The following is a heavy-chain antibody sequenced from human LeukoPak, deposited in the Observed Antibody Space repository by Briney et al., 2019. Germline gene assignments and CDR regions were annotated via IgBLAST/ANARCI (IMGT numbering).Heavy chain of an antibody. V-gene: IGHV4-4*07. CDR3: ARGLSHSKDI. CDR2: VYTGGNT. CDR1: VGSMSSYY. J-gene: IGHJ3*02. Sequence: SDTLSLTCTLSVGSMSSYYWRWLREPAGKGLEGIGRVYTGGNTNYNPSLKSRVTTSVDTSKNPFSLKLTSVTAADTAVYYCARGLSHSKDIWGQGTMVTVSS.